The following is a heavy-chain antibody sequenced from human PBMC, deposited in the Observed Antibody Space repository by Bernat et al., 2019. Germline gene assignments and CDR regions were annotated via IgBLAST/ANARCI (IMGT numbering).Heavy chain of an antibody. Sequence: EVQLVESGGNLVQPGGSLRLSCAASGFTFSSYEMNWVRQAPGKGLEWVSYIGTSVSTIYYAESVKGRFTISRDNAKNSLYLQMNSLRAEDTAVYYCARGSASPYYYMDVWGTGTTVTVSS. D-gene: IGHD2-15*01. J-gene: IGHJ6*03. V-gene: IGHV3-48*03. CDR1: GFTFSSYE. CDR3: ARGSASPYYYMDV. CDR2: IGTSVSTI.